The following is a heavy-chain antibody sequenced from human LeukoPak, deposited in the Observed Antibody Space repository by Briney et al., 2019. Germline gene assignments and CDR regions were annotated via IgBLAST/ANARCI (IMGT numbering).Heavy chain of an antibody. CDR2: ISANNGNT. J-gene: IGHJ6*03. CDR1: GYSFTTYD. V-gene: IGHV1-18*01. Sequence: ASVKASCEASGYSFTTYDITWVRQAPGQGLEWMGWISANNGNTSYVQKFQGRLTMTTDMSTRTAYMELRSLRSDDTAVYYCALRITGTNRWYYYYYMGVWGKGTTVTVSS. CDR3: ALRITGTNRWYYYYYMGV. D-gene: IGHD1-7*01.